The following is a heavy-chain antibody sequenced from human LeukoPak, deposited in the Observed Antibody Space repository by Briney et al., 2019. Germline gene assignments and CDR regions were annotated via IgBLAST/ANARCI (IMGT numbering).Heavy chain of an antibody. CDR3: AIALSVLVPSTSRWFDP. CDR1: GFTFSNYA. Sequence: TGGSLRLSCAASGFTFSNYAMTWVRQAPGKGLEWVSTISDGGAATYYADSVKGRFTISRDNSKNTLSLQMNSLRADDTAVYYCAIALSVLVPSTSRWFDPWGQGTLVTVSS. CDR2: ISDGGAAT. V-gene: IGHV3-23*01. D-gene: IGHD2-2*01. J-gene: IGHJ5*02.